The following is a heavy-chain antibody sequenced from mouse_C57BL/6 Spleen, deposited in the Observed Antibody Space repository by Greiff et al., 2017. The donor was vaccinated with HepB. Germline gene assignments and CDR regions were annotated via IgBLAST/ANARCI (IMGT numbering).Heavy chain of an antibody. D-gene: IGHD2-3*01. CDR3: AREGLLRGGWFAY. CDR1: GFTFSSYA. Sequence: EVHLVESGGGLVKPGGSLKLSCAASGFTFSSYAMSWVRQTPEKRLEWVATISDGGSYTYYPDNVKGRFTISRDNAKNNLYLQMSHLKSEDTAMYYCAREGLLRGGWFAYWGQGTLVTVSA. J-gene: IGHJ3*01. CDR2: ISDGGSYT. V-gene: IGHV5-4*01.